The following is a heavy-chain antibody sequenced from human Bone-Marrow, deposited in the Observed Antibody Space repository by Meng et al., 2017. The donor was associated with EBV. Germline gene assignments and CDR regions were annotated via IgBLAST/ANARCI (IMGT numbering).Heavy chain of an antibody. Sequence: EVQLVESGGXLVKPGGSXRLSCAASGFPFSSYSMNWVRQAPGKGLEWVSSISSSSSYIYYADSVKGRFTISRDNAKNSLYLQMNSLRAEDTAVYYCARALAYCGGDCYSGDYYFDYWGQGTLVTVSS. J-gene: IGHJ4*02. D-gene: IGHD2-21*01. V-gene: IGHV3-21*01. CDR1: GFPFSSYS. CDR3: ARALAYCGGDCYSGDYYFDY. CDR2: ISSSSSYI.